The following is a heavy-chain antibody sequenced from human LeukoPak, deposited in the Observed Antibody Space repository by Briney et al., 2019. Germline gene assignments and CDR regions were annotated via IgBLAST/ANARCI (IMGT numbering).Heavy chain of an antibody. CDR2: ISWNSGSI. V-gene: IGHV3-9*01. Sequence: PGGSLRLSCAASGFTFDDYAMHWVRQAPGKGLEWVSGISWNSGSIGYAGSVKGRFTISRDNAKNSLYLQMNSLRAEDTAVYYCARLMGYSSSWYEGVFDYWGQGTLVTVSS. D-gene: IGHD6-13*01. CDR3: ARLMGYSSSWYEGVFDY. CDR1: GFTFDDYA. J-gene: IGHJ4*02.